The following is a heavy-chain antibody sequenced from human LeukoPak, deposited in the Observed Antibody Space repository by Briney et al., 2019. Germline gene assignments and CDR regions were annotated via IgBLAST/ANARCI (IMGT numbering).Heavy chain of an antibody. CDR2: MNPNSGNT. CDR1: GYTFTSYD. V-gene: IGHV1-8*01. J-gene: IGHJ4*02. CDR3: ARGSWGYGDYYFDY. D-gene: IGHD4-17*01. Sequence: ASVKVSCKASGYTFTSYDINWVRQATGQGLEWMGWMNPNSGNTGYAQKFQGGVTMTRNTSISTAYMELSSLRSEDTAVYYCARGSWGYGDYYFDYWGQGTLVTVSS.